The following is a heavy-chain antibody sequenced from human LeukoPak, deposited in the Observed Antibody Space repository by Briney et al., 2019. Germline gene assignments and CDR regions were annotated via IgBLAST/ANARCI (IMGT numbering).Heavy chain of an antibody. D-gene: IGHD3-22*01. V-gene: IGHV4-31*03. CDR2: IYYCGST. CDR1: GVSISSCDYY. J-gene: IGHJ2*01. Sequence: SQTLSLTCTVSGVSISSCDYYWNWIRQHPGKGLEWIGYIYYCGSTYYNPSLKSRVTISVDTSKNQFSLKLSSVTAADTAVYYCARLRYYDSSGYRVLWWYFDLWGRGTLVPVSS. CDR3: ARLRYYDSSGYRVLWWYFDL.